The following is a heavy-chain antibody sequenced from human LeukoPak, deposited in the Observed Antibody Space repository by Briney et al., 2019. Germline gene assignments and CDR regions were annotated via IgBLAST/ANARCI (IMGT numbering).Heavy chain of an antibody. J-gene: IGHJ4*02. D-gene: IGHD6-19*01. CDR3: ARGSGWYYFDY. V-gene: IGHV1-69*05. CDR2: IIPIFGTA. CDR1: GGTFSNYV. Sequence: SVKVSRTASGGTFSNYVINWVRQAPGQGLEWMGGIIPIFGTANYAQKFQGRVTITRDTSASTAYMELSSLTSEDTAVYYCARGSGWYYFDYWGQGTLVTVSS.